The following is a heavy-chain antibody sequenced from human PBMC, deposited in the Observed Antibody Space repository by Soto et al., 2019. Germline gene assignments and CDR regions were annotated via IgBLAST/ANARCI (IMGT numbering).Heavy chain of an antibody. CDR1: GFTVSSYY. CDR2: IYAGGAT. J-gene: IGHJ5*02. Sequence: EVQLVESGGGLVQPGGSLRLSCAASGFTVSSYYMRWVRQAPGKGLEWVSVIYAGGATYYADSVKGRFIISRDKSNNTLYLQMNSLRAEDTAVYYCARSAGTYWFDPWGQGTLVIVSS. V-gene: IGHV3-66*01. D-gene: IGHD6-13*01. CDR3: ARSAGTYWFDP.